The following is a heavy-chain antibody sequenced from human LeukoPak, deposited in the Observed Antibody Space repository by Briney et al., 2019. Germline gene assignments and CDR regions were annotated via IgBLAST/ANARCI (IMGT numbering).Heavy chain of an antibody. CDR1: GFTFSDYY. D-gene: IGHD4-17*01. CDR3: ARATVTSDAFDI. V-gene: IGHV3-11*06. Sequence: GGSLRLSCAASGFTFSDYYMSWIRQAPGKGLEWVSSISSSSSYIYYADSVKGRFTISRDNAENSLYLQMNSLRAEDTAVYYCARATVTSDAFDIWGQGTMVTVSS. J-gene: IGHJ3*02. CDR2: ISSSSSYI.